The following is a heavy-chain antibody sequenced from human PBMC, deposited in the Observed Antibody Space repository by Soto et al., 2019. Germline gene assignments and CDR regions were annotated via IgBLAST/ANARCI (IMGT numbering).Heavy chain of an antibody. Sequence: EVHLVESGGGLVKPGGSLRLSCAASEFSFGSYDISWVRQAPGKGLEWVASITTGSSGSRYYGESVKGRFTISRDDAKNSVFLQMNSLSVDDTAVYYCARVARHFDWVWTNAMDVWGQGTPVTVSS. CDR2: ITTGSSGSR. J-gene: IGHJ6*01. D-gene: IGHD3-9*01. CDR3: ARVARHFDWVWTNAMDV. V-gene: IGHV3-21*06. CDR1: EFSFGSYD.